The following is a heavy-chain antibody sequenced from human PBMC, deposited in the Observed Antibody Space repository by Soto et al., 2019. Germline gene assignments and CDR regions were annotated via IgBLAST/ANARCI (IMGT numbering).Heavy chain of an antibody. J-gene: IGHJ3*02. CDR2: ISSSSSYI. V-gene: IGHV3-21*01. CDR3: AIYGVGLNDAFDI. Sequence: PGLSCAASGFTLSSYSMNWVRQAPGKGLEWVSSISSSSSYIYYADSVKGRFTISRDNAKNSLYLQMNSLRAEDTAVYYCAIYGVGLNDAFDIWVQGTIVTVSS. D-gene: IGHD4-17*01. CDR1: GFTLSSYS.